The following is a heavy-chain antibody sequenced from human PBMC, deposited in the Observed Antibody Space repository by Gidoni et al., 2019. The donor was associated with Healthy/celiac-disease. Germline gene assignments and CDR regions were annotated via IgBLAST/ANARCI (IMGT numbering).Heavy chain of an antibody. Sequence: QVQLQQSGAGLLKPSETLSLTCAVYGGSFSGYYLTWIRQPPATGLEWIGEINHSGSTNYNPSLKSRVTISVDTSKNQFSLKLSSVTAADTAVYYCARGRGDYGDYDAVFIGVDEQKGPLKTKYYFDYWGQGTLVTVSS. V-gene: IGHV4-34*01. CDR3: ARGRGDYGDYDAVFIGVDEQKGPLKTKYYFDY. J-gene: IGHJ4*02. CDR1: GGSFSGYY. CDR2: INHSGST. D-gene: IGHD4-17*01.